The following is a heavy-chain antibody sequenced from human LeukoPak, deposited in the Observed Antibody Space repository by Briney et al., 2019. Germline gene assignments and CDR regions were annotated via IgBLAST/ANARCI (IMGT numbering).Heavy chain of an antibody. CDR1: GFTFSSCP. CDR2: ISGNGFST. V-gene: IGHV3-64*01. CDR3: VGRNPFGSSDF. J-gene: IGHJ4*02. Sequence: GESLRLSCAASGFTFSSCPMHWVRQAPGKGLEYVSAISGNGFSTYYANSVRGRFTISRDNAKNTLYLHMDSLRVEDMGVYYCVGRNPFGSSDFWGRGTLVTVSS. D-gene: IGHD1-26*01.